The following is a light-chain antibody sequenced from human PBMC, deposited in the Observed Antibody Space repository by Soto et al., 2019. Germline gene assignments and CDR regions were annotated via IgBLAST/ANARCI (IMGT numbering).Light chain of an antibody. CDR1: QSVSRAS. Sequence: IVLTQSPGTLSLSPGERATVYCRVSQSVSRASLAWYHQRPGQAPRLLIYGASNRATGVPDRFSGGGSGTDFTLTSSILEPEDLGVYYCQHYGQTFGPGTKVEIK. CDR3: QHYGQT. V-gene: IGKV3-20*01. J-gene: IGKJ1*01. CDR2: GAS.